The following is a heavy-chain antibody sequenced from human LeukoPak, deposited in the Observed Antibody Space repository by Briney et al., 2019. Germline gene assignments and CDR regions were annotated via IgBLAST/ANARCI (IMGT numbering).Heavy chain of an antibody. CDR1: GFTFSNYA. J-gene: IGHJ5*02. CDR3: ARDLDWGAFDA. V-gene: IGHV3-23*01. D-gene: IGHD3-9*01. Sequence: GGSLRLSCAASGFTFSNYAMSWVRQAPGKGLEWVSSISPSGGSTYYTDSVKGRFTISRDNSKNTLYLQMNSLRADDTAVYYCARDLDWGAFDAWGQGTLVTVSS. CDR2: ISPSGGST.